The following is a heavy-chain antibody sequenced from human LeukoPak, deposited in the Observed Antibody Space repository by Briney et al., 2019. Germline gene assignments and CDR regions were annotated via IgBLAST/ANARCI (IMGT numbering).Heavy chain of an antibody. CDR2: IYYSGST. D-gene: IGHD6-19*01. V-gene: IGHV4-59*08. Sequence: SETLSLTCTVSGGSISHYFWSWIRQPPGKAPEWIGYIYYSGSTNYNPSLKSRVTISVDTSKNQFSLKLSSVTAADTAVYYCAKTVAGYWYFDLWGRGTLVTVSS. J-gene: IGHJ2*01. CDR3: AKTVAGYWYFDL. CDR1: GGSISHYF.